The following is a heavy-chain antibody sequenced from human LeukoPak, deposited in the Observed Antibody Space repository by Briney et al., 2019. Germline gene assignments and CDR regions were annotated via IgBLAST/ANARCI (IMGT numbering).Heavy chain of an antibody. V-gene: IGHV3-30*02. CDR1: GFTFSDYY. Sequence: GGSLRLSCAASGFTFSDYYMSWIRQAPGKGLEWVAFIRYDGSYKYYADSVKGRFTISRDNSKNTLYLQMNSLRAEDTAVYYCAKGNYYGSGSYLLYYMDVWGKGTTVTISS. J-gene: IGHJ6*03. CDR2: IRYDGSYK. D-gene: IGHD3-10*01. CDR3: AKGNYYGSGSYLLYYMDV.